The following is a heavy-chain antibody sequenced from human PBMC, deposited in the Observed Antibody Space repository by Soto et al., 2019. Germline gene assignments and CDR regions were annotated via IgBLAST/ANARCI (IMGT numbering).Heavy chain of an antibody. D-gene: IGHD3-10*01. CDR1: GGSISSSNW. Sequence: QVQLQESGPGLVKPSGTLSLTCAVSGGSISSSNWWSWVRQPPGKGLEWIGEIYHSGSTNYNPSLKSRFTISVDKSRNQFSVKLSSVTAADTAVYYCARRWGEGRVDYWGQGTLVTVSS. V-gene: IGHV4-4*02. CDR3: ARRWGEGRVDY. CDR2: IYHSGST. J-gene: IGHJ4*02.